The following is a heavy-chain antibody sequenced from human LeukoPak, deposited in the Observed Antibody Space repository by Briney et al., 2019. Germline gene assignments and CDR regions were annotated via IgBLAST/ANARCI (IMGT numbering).Heavy chain of an antibody. J-gene: IGHJ4*02. V-gene: IGHV3-74*01. CDR1: GFTFSSYW. Sequence: GGSLRLSCAASGFTFSSYWMHWVRQAPGKGLVWVSRINSDGSSTSYADSVKGRFTISRDNAKNTLYLQMNSLRAEDTAVYYCARRERARNYYDSSGPNPDYWGQGTLVTVSS. CDR3: ARRERARNYYDSSGPNPDY. CDR2: INSDGSST. D-gene: IGHD3-22*01.